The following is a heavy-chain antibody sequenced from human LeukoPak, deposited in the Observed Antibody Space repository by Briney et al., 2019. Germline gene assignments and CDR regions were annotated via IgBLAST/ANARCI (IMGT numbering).Heavy chain of an antibody. CDR2: LSGSGAGT. CDR1: GFTFRNYG. J-gene: IGHJ4*02. CDR3: AKAELGVDTFFDY. D-gene: IGHD3-3*01. V-gene: IGHV3-23*01. Sequence: SGGSLRLSCAASGFTFRNYGMHWVRQAPGKGLEWVATLSGSGAGTYYSDSVQGRFTISRDNSKRTLFLQMNSLRAEDTAFYYCAKAELGVDTFFDYWGQGTLVTVSS.